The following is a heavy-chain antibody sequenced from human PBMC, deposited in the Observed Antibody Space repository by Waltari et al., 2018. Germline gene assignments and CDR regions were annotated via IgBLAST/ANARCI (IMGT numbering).Heavy chain of an antibody. D-gene: IGHD6-13*01. V-gene: IGHV3-9*03. J-gene: IGHJ4*02. CDR1: GFPFDAYA. CDR2: ISWNSGWI. CDR3: TKDVTAAGSAQFDY. Sequence: EVQVVESGGGLVQPGRSLRVSCAASGFPFDAYAMHWVRQGPGKGLEWVAGISWNSGWIGYADSVKGRFTISRDNAKNSLHLQMNSLGAEDMALYYCTKDVTAAGSAQFDYWGQGTLVSVSS.